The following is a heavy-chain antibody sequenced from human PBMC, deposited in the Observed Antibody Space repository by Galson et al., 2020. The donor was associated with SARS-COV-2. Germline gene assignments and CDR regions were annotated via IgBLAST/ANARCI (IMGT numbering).Heavy chain of an antibody. CDR2: FNPGDSDT. J-gene: IGHJ6*02. CDR1: GDSFTSYW. V-gene: IGHV5-51*01. D-gene: IGHD2-2*01. CDR3: VRLYCSSPSCWDHGMDV. Sequence: HGESLKISCKVSGDSFTSYWIAWVRQMPGKGLEWMGSFNPGDSDTRYSPSFQGQVTISADKSISTAYLQWSRLKASDSAMYYCVRLYCSSPSCWDHGMDVWGQGTTVTVSS.